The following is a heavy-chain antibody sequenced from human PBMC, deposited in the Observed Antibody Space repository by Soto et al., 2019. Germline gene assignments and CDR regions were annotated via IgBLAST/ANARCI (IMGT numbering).Heavy chain of an antibody. V-gene: IGHV1-18*04. CDR3: ASVRDYYDSSGFGFDP. J-gene: IGHJ5*02. D-gene: IGHD3-22*01. CDR1: GYTFTSYG. Sequence: VQLVQSGAEVKKPGASVKVSCKASGYTFTSYGISWVRQAPGQGLEWMGWISAYNGNTNYAQKLQGRVTMTTDTSTSTAYMELRSLRSDDTAVYYCASVRDYYDSSGFGFDPWGQGTLVTVSS. CDR2: ISAYNGNT.